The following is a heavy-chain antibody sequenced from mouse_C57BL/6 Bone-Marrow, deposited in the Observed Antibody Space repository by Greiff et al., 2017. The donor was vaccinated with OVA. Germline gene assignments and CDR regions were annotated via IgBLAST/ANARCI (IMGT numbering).Heavy chain of an antibody. J-gene: IGHJ2*01. CDR2: IYPGDGDT. CDR3: AGNWERYFDY. D-gene: IGHD4-1*01. V-gene: IGHV1-82*01. CDR1: GYAFSSSW. Sequence: QVQLQQSGPELVKPGASVKISCKASGYAFSSSWMNWVKQRPGKGLEWIGRIYPGDGDTNYNGKFKGKATLTADKSSSTAYMQLSSLTSEDSAVYFCAGNWERYFDYWGQGTTLTVSS.